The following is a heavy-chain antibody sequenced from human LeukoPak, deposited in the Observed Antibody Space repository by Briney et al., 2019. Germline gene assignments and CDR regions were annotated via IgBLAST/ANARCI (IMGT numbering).Heavy chain of an antibody. J-gene: IGHJ4*02. CDR1: GGSITSSSYY. V-gene: IGHV4-39*01. D-gene: IGHD2-21*02. Sequence: SETLSLTCTVSGGSITSSSYYWGWIRQPPGKGLEWIGSIYYSGSTYYNPSLKSRVTISVDTSKNQFSLKLSSVTAADTAVHYCARGHCFGGDCYFDYWGPGTLVTVSS. CDR3: ARGHCFGGDCYFDY. CDR2: IYYSGST.